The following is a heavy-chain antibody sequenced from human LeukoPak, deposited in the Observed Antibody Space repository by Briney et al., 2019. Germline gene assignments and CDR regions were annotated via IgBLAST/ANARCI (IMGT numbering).Heavy chain of an antibody. CDR3: AGQRDYDSSDFDY. D-gene: IGHD3-22*01. Sequence: SETLSLTCTVSGGSISSSSHYWGWIRQSPGKGLEWIGSIYYIGSTYYNPSLKSRFTISVDTSKNQFSLKLTSVTAADTAVYYCAGQRDYDSSDFDYWGQGTLVTVSS. V-gene: IGHV4-39*01. CDR2: IYYIGST. CDR1: GGSISSSSHY. J-gene: IGHJ4*02.